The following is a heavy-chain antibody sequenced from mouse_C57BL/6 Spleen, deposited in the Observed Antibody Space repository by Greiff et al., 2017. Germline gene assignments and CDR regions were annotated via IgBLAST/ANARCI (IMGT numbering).Heavy chain of an antibody. D-gene: IGHD2-2*01. CDR2: IRNKANGYTT. Sequence: EVKLMESGGGLVQPGGSLSLSCAASGFTFTDYYMSWVRQPPGKALEWLGFIRNKANGYTTEHSASVKGRFTISRDNSQSILYLQMNALRAEDSATYYCASCGRLPYWYFDVWGTGTTVTVSS. J-gene: IGHJ1*03. V-gene: IGHV7-3*01. CDR1: GFTFTDYY. CDR3: ASCGRLPYWYFDV.